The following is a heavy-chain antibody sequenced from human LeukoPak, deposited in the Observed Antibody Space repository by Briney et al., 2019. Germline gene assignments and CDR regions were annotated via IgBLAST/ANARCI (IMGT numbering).Heavy chain of an antibody. V-gene: IGHV3-23*01. CDR3: AKMQGYFDY. CDR1: GSIPFNSYS. Sequence: GGSLRLSCAASGSIPFNSYSMSWVRQPPGKGLEWVSAITSSGETTYYADSVKGRFTISRDNSKNMVYLQMNSLNAEDAATYYCAKMQGYFDYWGQGSLVTVSS. J-gene: IGHJ4*02. CDR2: ITSSGETT.